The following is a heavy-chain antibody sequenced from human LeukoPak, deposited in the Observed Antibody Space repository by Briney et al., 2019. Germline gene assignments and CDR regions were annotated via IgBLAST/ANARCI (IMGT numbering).Heavy chain of an antibody. D-gene: IGHD2-15*01. CDR3: ARDTMSYCTGGSCYEPHY. Sequence: PGGSLRLSCAASGFTFGDYVMHWVRQAPGKGLEWVAVISYDGSKKYYADSVKGRFTISRDNSKNTLYLQMNSLRAEDTAVYYCARDTMSYCTGGSCYEPHYWGQGTLVIVSS. CDR2: ISYDGSKK. J-gene: IGHJ4*02. CDR1: GFTFGDYV. V-gene: IGHV3-30-3*01.